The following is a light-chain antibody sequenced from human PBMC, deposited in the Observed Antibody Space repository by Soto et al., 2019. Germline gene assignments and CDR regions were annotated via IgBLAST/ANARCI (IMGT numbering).Light chain of an antibody. CDR1: QSVTSNY. CDR3: QQYTDWPLT. J-gene: IGKJ1*01. Sequence: EVVMTQSPATLSVSPGERATLSCRANQSVTSNYLAWYQQKPGQAPRLLIYGISNRATGVPDRFSGSGSGTDFTLTISRLEPEDFAVYYCQQYTDWPLTFGQGTKVEVK. V-gene: IGKV3-20*01. CDR2: GIS.